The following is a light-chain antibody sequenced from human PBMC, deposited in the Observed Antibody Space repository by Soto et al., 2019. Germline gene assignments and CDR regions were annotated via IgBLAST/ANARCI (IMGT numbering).Light chain of an antibody. CDR3: SSYAGSNNFV. Sequence: QSVLTQPPSASGSPGQSVTISCTGTSSDVGGYNYVSWYQQHPGKAPKLMIYEVSKRPSGVPDRFSGSKSGNTASLTVSGLQAEDEAAYYCSSYAGSNNFVFGPGTKLTVL. CDR1: SSDVGGYNY. J-gene: IGLJ1*01. V-gene: IGLV2-8*01. CDR2: EVS.